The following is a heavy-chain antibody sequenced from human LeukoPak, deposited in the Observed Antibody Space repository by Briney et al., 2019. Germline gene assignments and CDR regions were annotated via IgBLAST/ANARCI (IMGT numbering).Heavy chain of an antibody. Sequence: SETPSLTCTVSGDSINGFYWSWIRQPPGKGLEWVAYIYYAGRTTYNPSFKSRVTISVDTSKNQFSLKLTSLTAADTAVYYCARQGRFSYFGMDVWGQGTTVTVSS. J-gene: IGHJ6*02. V-gene: IGHV4-59*08. D-gene: IGHD3-3*01. CDR2: IYYAGRT. CDR1: GDSINGFY. CDR3: ARQGRFSYFGMDV.